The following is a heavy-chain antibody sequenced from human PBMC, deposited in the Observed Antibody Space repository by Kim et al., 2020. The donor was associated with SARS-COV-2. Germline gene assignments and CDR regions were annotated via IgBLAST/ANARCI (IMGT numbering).Heavy chain of an antibody. Sequence: GGSLRLSCAASGFTFSSYSMNWVRQAPGKGLEWVSYISSSSSTIYYADSVKGRFTISRDNAKNSQYLQMNSLRDEDTAVYYCARRYCTGGVCSILAYYYYYMDVWGKGTTVTVSS. CDR2: ISSSSSTI. D-gene: IGHD2-8*02. CDR3: ARRYCTGGVCSILAYYYYYMDV. V-gene: IGHV3-48*02. J-gene: IGHJ6*03. CDR1: GFTFSSYS.